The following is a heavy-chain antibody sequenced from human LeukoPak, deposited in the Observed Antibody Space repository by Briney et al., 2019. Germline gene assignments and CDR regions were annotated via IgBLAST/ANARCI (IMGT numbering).Heavy chain of an antibody. J-gene: IGHJ3*02. CDR3: ARARGRWLQRRAFDI. CDR1: GFTFDDYA. CDR2: ISWNSGST. V-gene: IGHV3-9*01. Sequence: GRSLRLSCAASGFTFDDYAMHWVRQAPGKGLEWVSGISWNSGSTYYADSVKGRFTISRDNSKNTLYLQMNSLRAEDTAVYYCARARGRWLQRRAFDIWGQGTMVTVSS. D-gene: IGHD5-24*01.